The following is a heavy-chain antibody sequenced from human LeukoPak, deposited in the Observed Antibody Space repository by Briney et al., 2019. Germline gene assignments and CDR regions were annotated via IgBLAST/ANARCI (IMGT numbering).Heavy chain of an antibody. CDR1: GGTFSSYA. J-gene: IGHJ4*02. D-gene: IGHD3-22*01. CDR3: ASLLYYYDSSGYFDY. Sequence: SVKVSCKASGGTFSSYAISWVRQAPGQGLEWMGGIIPIFGTANYAQKFQGRVTITADESTSTAYMELSSLRSEDTAVYYCASLLYYYDSSGYFDYWGQGTLVTVSS. CDR2: IIPIFGTA. V-gene: IGHV1-69*13.